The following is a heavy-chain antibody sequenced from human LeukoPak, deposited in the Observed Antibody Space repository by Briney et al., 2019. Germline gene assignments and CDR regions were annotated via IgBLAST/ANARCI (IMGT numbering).Heavy chain of an antibody. Sequence: ASVKVSCKASGYTFTGYYMYCVRQAPGQGLEWMGWINPNSGATNYAQKFQGRVTMTRDTSISTAYMELSRLRSDDTAVYYCARDLLGATSDAWGQGTLVTVSS. CDR2: INPNSGAT. V-gene: IGHV1-2*02. J-gene: IGHJ5*02. CDR1: GYTFTGYY. CDR3: ARDLLGATSDA. D-gene: IGHD1-26*01.